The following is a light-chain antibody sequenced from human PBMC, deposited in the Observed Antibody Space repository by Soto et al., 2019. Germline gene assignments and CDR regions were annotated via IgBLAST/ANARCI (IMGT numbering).Light chain of an antibody. CDR2: APS. Sequence: IVLTQSPGTLSLSPGERATLSCRAGQSVSSSSLDWYQQKPGQAPRPLICAPSSSTTGVPDRFSGRGTGANFTLTISRLEPKDFAVYYCQQYGSSFSTFGQGPKVDIK. J-gene: IGKJ1*01. CDR3: QQYGSSFST. CDR1: QSVSSSS. V-gene: IGKV3-20*01.